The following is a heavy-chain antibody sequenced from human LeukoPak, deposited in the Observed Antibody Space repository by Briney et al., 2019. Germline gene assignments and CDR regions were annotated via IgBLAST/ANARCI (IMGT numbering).Heavy chain of an antibody. CDR3: ARDLWYRTYYYYYGMDV. V-gene: IGHV1-46*01. Sequence: GASVKVSCKASEYTFTKYYMHWVRQAPGQGLEWLGIFNPNAGSATYAQKFQDRVTMTRDTSTSTVYMELSSLRSVDTAVYYCARDLWYRTYYYYYGMDVWGQGTTVTVSS. D-gene: IGHD2-21*01. CDR1: EYTFTKYY. J-gene: IGHJ6*02. CDR2: FNPNAGSA.